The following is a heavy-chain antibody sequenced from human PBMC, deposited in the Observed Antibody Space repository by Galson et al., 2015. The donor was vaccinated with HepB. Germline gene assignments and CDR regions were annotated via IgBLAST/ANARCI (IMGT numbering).Heavy chain of an antibody. Sequence: SLRLSCAASGFTISSYAMSWVRQAPGTGLEWVSGLGVGGTTYYADSVKGRFTISRDTSKNTLSLQMNSLRADDTAVYYCVKVVKDMVGGVNLSWGQGTLVTVSS. V-gene: IGHV3-23*01. J-gene: IGHJ5*02. CDR1: GFTISSYA. CDR2: LGVGGTT. D-gene: IGHD3-10*01. CDR3: VKVVKDMVGGVNLS.